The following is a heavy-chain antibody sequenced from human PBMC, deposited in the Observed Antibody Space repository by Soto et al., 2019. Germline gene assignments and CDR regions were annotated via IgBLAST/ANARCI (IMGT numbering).Heavy chain of an antibody. CDR1: GYTFTSYA. D-gene: IGHD2-2*01. J-gene: IGHJ6*03. Sequence: GASVKVSCKASGYTFTSYAMHWVRQAPGQRLEWMGWINAGNGNTKYSQKFQGRVTITRDTSASTAYMELSSLRSEDTAVYYCARDPVVPADMEYYYYYYMDVWGKGTTVTVSS. CDR2: INAGNGNT. V-gene: IGHV1-3*01. CDR3: ARDPVVPADMEYYYYYYMDV.